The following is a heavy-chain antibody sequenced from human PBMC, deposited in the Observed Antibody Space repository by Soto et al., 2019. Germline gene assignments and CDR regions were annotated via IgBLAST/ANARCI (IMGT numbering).Heavy chain of an antibody. CDR2: IYYSGTK. V-gene: IGHV4-31*03. J-gene: IGHJ3*02. CDR1: GDSINNGDCY. Sequence: QVQLQESGPGLVKPSQTLSLTCTVSGDSINNGDCYWSWLRQLPGKGLEWIGYIYYSGTKYYNPSLKSRVSMSVDMSKNQFSLNLTSVTAADTAVYYCAREKEDDSGDYNAFDIWGQGTVVTVSS. CDR3: AREKEDDSGDYNAFDI. D-gene: IGHD4-17*01.